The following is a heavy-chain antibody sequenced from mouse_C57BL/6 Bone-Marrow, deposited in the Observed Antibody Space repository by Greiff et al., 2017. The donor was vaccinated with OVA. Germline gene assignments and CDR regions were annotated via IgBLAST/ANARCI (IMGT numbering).Heavy chain of an antibody. CDR1: GFSLTSYG. CDR2: IWSGGST. J-gene: IGHJ2*01. D-gene: IGHD4-1*02. Sequence: VKLMESGPGLVQPSQSLSITCTVSGFSLTSYGVHWVRQSPGKGLEWLGVIWSGGSTDYNAAFISRLSISKDNYKSQVFFKMNSLQADDTAIYYCARINWYYFDYWGQGTTLTVSS. CDR3: ARINWYYFDY. V-gene: IGHV2-2*01.